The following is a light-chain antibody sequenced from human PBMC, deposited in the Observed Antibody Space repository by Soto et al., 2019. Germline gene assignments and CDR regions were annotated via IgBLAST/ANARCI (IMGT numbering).Light chain of an antibody. CDR1: QSVSSN. J-gene: IGKJ1*01. CDR3: QQYNNWPPWT. V-gene: IGKV3-15*01. Sequence: EIVMTHSPSTLSVSPGERATLSCRASQSVSSNLAWYQQKPGQAPRLLIYGASTRATGIPDRFSGSGSGTEFTLTISSLQSEDFAVYYCQQYNNWPPWTFGQGTKVDI. CDR2: GAS.